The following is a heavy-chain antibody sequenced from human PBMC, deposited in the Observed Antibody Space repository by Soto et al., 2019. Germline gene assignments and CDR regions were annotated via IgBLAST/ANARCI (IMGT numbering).Heavy chain of an antibody. CDR1: GGTLSSYS. CDR2: ITPILGIA. Sequence: QVQLVQSGAEVKKPGSSVKVSCKASGGTLSSYSINWVRQAPGQGLEWMGRITPILGIANNAQKFQGRVTITADKSTSTAYMELSSLRSEDTAVYYCAREPYGDYSGYWGQGTLVTVSS. J-gene: IGHJ4*02. CDR3: AREPYGDYSGY. V-gene: IGHV1-69*08. D-gene: IGHD4-17*01.